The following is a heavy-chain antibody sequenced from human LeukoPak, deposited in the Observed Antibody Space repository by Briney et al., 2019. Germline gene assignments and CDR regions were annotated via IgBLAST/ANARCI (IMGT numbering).Heavy chain of an antibody. CDR2: VNPRSGDT. J-gene: IGHJ5*02. D-gene: IGHD6-19*01. CDR3: ASKIAVSLDGFDP. Sequence: ASVRVSCKGSGYTFTNYYIHWVRQAPGQGLVWMGRVNPRSGDTKYAHDFEGRVFMTRDTSISTAFMEVRGLRPDDTAVYFCASKIAVSLDGFDPWGQGTLVTVSS. CDR1: GYTFTNYY. V-gene: IGHV1-2*02.